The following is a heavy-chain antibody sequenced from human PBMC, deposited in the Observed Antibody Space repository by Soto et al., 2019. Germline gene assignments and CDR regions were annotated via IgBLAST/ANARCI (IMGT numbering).Heavy chain of an antibody. CDR1: GFTFSSYG. V-gene: IGHV3-33*01. J-gene: IGHJ4*02. D-gene: IGHD5-18*01. CDR2: IWYDGSNK. CDR3: ARVNLQLWYKGPFEY. Sequence: GGSLRLSCAASGFTFSSYGMHWVRQAPGKGLEWVAVIWYDGSNKYYADSVKGRFTISRDNSKNTLYLQMNSLRAEDTAVYYCARVNLQLWYKGPFEYWGQGTLVTVAS.